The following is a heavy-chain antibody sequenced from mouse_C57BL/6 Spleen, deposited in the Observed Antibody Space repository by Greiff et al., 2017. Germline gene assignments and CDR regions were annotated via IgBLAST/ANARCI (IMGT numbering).Heavy chain of an antibody. V-gene: IGHV1-50*01. D-gene: IGHD1-1*01. J-gene: IGHJ3*01. CDR3: AGGAYYYGSSLAGFAY. CDR2: IDPSDSYT. CDR1: GYTFTSYW. Sequence: VQLQQPGAELVKPGASVKLSCKASGYTFTSYWMQWVKQRPGQGLEWIGEIDPSDSYTNYNQKFKGKATLTVDTSSSTAYMQLSRLTSEDSAVYYGAGGAYYYGSSLAGFAYWGQGTLVTVSA.